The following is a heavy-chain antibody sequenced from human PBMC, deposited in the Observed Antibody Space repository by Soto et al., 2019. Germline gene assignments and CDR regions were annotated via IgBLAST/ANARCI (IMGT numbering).Heavy chain of an antibody. CDR2: ISYDGSNK. CDR3: AKQFRGGYNYVIAFSPDY. J-gene: IGHJ4*02. D-gene: IGHD5-12*01. Sequence: GGSLRLSCAASGFTFSSYGMHWVRQAPGKGLEWVAVISYDGSNKYYADSVKGRFTISRDNSKNTLYLQMNSLRAEDTAVYYCAKQFRGGYNYVIAFSPDYWGQGTLVTVSS. CDR1: GFTFSSYG. V-gene: IGHV3-30*18.